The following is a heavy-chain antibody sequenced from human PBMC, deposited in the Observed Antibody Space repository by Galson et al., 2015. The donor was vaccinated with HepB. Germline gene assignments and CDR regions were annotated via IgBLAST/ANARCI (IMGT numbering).Heavy chain of an antibody. CDR2: INPSGGST. J-gene: IGHJ2*01. Sequence: SVKVSCKASGYTFTSYYMHWVRQAPGQGLEWMGIINPSGGSTSYAQKFQGRVTMTRDTSTSTVYMELSSLRSEDTAVYYCARETRQRGGDVVVVAAAWYFDLWGRGTLVTVSS. V-gene: IGHV1-46*01. CDR1: GYTFTSYY. CDR3: ARETRQRGGDVVVVAAAWYFDL. D-gene: IGHD2-15*01.